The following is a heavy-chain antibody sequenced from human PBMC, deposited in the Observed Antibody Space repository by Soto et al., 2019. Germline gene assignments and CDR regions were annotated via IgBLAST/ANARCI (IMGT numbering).Heavy chain of an antibody. V-gene: IGHV4-30-2*01. CDR1: GGSISSGGYS. CDR3: ARADGSSYDY. J-gene: IGHJ4*02. CDR2: IYHSGST. D-gene: IGHD6-6*01. Sequence: PSETLSLTCAVSGGSISSGGYSWSWIRQPPGKGLEWIGYIYHSGSTYYNPSLKSRVTISVDRSKNQFSLKLSSVTAADTAVYYCARADGSSYDYWGQGTLVTVSS.